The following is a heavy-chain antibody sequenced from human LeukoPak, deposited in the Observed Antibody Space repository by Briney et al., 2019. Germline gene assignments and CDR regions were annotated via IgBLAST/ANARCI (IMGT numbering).Heavy chain of an antibody. CDR3: ARDTVFGVVSRYYMDV. Sequence: GSSVKVSCKASGGTFSSYAISWVRQAPGQGLEWMGGIITIFGTANYAQKFQGRVTITADESTSTAYMELSSLRSGDTAVYYCARDTVFGVVSRYYMDVWGKGTTVTVSS. J-gene: IGHJ6*03. CDR2: IITIFGTA. D-gene: IGHD3-3*01. V-gene: IGHV1-69*01. CDR1: GGTFSSYA.